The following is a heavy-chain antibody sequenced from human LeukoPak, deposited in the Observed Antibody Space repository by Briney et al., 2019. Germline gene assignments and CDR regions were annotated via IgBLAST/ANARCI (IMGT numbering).Heavy chain of an antibody. J-gene: IGHJ3*02. D-gene: IGHD6-19*01. CDR3: VRGWYGGFGAFDI. V-gene: IGHV3-30*03. CDR2: ISYDGSNK. Sequence: GGSLRLSCAASGFTFSSYGMHWARQAPGKGLEWVAVISYDGSNKYYADSVKGRFTISRDNSKNTLYLQMNSLRAEDTAVYYCVRGWYGGFGAFDIWGQGTVVTVSS. CDR1: GFTFSSYG.